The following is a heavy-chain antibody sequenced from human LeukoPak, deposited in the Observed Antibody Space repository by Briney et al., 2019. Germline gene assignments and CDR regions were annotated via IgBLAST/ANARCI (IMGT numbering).Heavy chain of an antibody. J-gene: IGHJ4*02. V-gene: IGHV3-33*01. CDR3: ARDGSGYGFDY. Sequence: GRSLRLSCAASGLTFSSYGIHWVRQAPGKGLEWVAVIWYDGSNKYYADSVKGRFTISRDNSKNTLYLQMNSLRAEDTAVYYCARDGSGYGFDYWGQGTLVTVSS. D-gene: IGHD3-3*01. CDR1: GLTFSSYG. CDR2: IWYDGSNK.